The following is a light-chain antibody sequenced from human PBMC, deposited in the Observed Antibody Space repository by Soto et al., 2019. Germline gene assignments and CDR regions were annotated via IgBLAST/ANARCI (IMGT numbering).Light chain of an antibody. J-gene: IGKJ1*01. CDR3: HPMRT. V-gene: IGKV1-5*01. CDR2: DAS. Sequence: DIVMTHSPATLSVSIGDIVTITCRASQNINNWIAWYQQKPGKAPKFLIYDASTLESGVPSRFSGSGFGTEFSLPISSLQPDDFGRYYGHPMRTFGQGTKVDIK. CDR1: QNINNW.